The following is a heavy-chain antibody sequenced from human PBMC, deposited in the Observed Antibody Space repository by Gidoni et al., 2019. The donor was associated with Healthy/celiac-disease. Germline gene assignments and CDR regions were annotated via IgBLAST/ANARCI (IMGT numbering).Heavy chain of an antibody. CDR2: INPNSGGT. D-gene: IGHD3-3*01. CDR1: GYPFPGYY. Sequence: QVQLVQSGAEVKKPGASVTVSCKASGYPFPGYYMHWVRQAPGQGLEWMGWINPNSGGTNYAQKFQGRVTMTRDTSISTAYMELSRLRSDDTAVYYCARVLITIFATGPLYYFDYWGQGTLVTVSS. J-gene: IGHJ4*02. V-gene: IGHV1-2*02. CDR3: ARVLITIFATGPLYYFDY.